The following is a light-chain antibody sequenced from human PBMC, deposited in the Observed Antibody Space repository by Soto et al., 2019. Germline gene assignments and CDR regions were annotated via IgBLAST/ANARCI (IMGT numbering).Light chain of an antibody. CDR2: TAS. CDR3: IQDYNYPLT. J-gene: IGKJ4*01. Sequence: IQMTQSPSSLSASVGDIVTITCRASQSISNYLNWYQQKPGKAPNLLIYTASSLQSGVPSRFSGSGSGTDFTLTISSLQPEDFATYYCIQDYNYPLTFGGGTKVEIK. CDR1: QSISNY. V-gene: IGKV1-6*01.